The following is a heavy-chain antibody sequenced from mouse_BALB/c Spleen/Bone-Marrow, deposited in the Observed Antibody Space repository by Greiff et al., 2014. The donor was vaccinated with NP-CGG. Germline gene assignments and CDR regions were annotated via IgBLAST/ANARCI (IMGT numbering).Heavy chain of an antibody. D-gene: IGHD1-2*01. Sequence: VQLQQSGGGRVQPGGSLKLSCAASGFDFSRYWMSWVRQAPGKGLEWIGEINPDSNTINYTPSLKDKFIISRDNAKNTLYLQMSKVRSEDTALYYCARLGYYGSFAYWGQGTLVTVSA. CDR3: ARLGYYGSFAY. CDR1: GFDFSRYW. V-gene: IGHV4-1*02. CDR2: INPDSNTI. J-gene: IGHJ3*01.